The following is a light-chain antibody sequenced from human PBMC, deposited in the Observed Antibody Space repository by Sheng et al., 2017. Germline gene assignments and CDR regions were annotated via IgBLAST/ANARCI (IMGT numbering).Light chain of an antibody. V-gene: IGKV1-33*01. J-gene: IGKJ5*01. CDR1: QDISNS. Sequence: DIQMTQSPSSLSASVGDRVTITCQASQDISNSLNWYQQRPGKAPRLLIFDASNLEAGVPSTFSGSGFGTDFALTISSLQPEDFATYHCQQYNKLPITFGQGTRLDIK. CDR3: QQYNKLPIT. CDR2: DAS.